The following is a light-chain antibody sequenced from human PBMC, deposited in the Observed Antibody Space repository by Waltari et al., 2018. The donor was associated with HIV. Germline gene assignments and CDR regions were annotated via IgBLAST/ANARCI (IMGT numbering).Light chain of an antibody. CDR2: GAS. Sequence: EIVLTQSPGTLSLSPGERATLSCTASQRVSSNSLSWSQQKRGQAPRLLSFGASSRATGIPDRFSASGSGTDVTLTISRLESEDCAVYYCQQYATAPLTFGGGTKVEIK. CDR3: QQYATAPLT. CDR1: QRVSSNS. J-gene: IGKJ4*01. V-gene: IGKV3-20*01.